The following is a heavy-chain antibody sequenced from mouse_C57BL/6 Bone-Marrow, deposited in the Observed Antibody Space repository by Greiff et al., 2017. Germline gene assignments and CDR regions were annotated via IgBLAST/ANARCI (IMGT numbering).Heavy chain of an antibody. CDR3: ARYPHYYGSIYPFAY. V-gene: IGHV1-9*01. D-gene: IGHD1-1*01. Sequence: QVQLQQSGAELMKPGASVKLSCKATGYTFPGYWIEWVKQRPGHGLEWIGEILPGSGSTNYNEKFKGKATFTADTSSNTAYMPLSSLTTEDSAIDYCARYPHYYGSIYPFAYWGQGTLVTVAA. J-gene: IGHJ3*01. CDR2: ILPGSGST. CDR1: GYTFPGYW.